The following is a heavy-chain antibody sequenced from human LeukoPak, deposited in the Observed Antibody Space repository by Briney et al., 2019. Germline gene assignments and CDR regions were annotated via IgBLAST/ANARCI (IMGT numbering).Heavy chain of an antibody. V-gene: IGHV4-4*07. CDR1: TDSISSYY. CDR3: ASGVGSSVYYY. CDR2: INTSGSI. J-gene: IGHJ4*02. D-gene: IGHD3-22*01. Sequence: SETLSLTYTVSTDSISSYYWSWIRQPAGKGLEWIGRINTSGSINYNPSLKSRVTMSLDTSKNHFSLNVSSVTAADTAVYYCASGVGSSVYYYWGQGILVTVSS.